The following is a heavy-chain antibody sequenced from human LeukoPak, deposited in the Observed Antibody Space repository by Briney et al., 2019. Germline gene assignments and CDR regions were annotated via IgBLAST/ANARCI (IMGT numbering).Heavy chain of an antibody. CDR3: ASGQPKYCSSTSCYRENYYYGMDV. CDR1: GFTFSSYS. J-gene: IGHJ6*02. V-gene: IGHV3-21*01. CDR2: ISSSSSYI. D-gene: IGHD2-2*02. Sequence: GGSLRLSCAASGFTFSSYSMNWVRQAPGKGLEWVSSISSSSSYIYYADSVKGRFIISRDNAKNSLYLQMNSLRAEDTAVYYCASGQPKYCSSTSCYRENYYYGMDVWGQGTTVTVSS.